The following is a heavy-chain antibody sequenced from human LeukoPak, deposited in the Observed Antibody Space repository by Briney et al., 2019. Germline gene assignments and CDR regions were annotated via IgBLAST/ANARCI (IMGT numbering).Heavy chain of an antibody. Sequence: GGSLRLSCAASGFTFTSYSMNWVRQAPGKGLEWVSAISGSGGSTYYADSVKGRFTISRDNSKNTLYLQMNSLRAEDTAVYYCAKFYSSSWYFLYWGQGTLVTVSS. CDR3: AKFYSSSWYFLY. D-gene: IGHD6-13*01. CDR2: ISGSGGST. V-gene: IGHV3-23*01. J-gene: IGHJ4*02. CDR1: GFTFTSYS.